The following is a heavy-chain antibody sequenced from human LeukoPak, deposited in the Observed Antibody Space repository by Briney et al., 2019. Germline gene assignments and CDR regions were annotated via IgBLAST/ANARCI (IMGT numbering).Heavy chain of an antibody. Sequence: SETLSLTCAVYGGSFSGYYWSWIRQPPGKGLEWIGYIYYSGSTYYNPSLKSRVTISVDTSKNQFSLKLSSVTAADTAVYYCARVSVRGLNFDYWGQGTLVTVSS. CDR1: GGSFSGYY. J-gene: IGHJ4*02. D-gene: IGHD3-3*01. CDR3: ARVSVRGLNFDY. V-gene: IGHV4-34*09. CDR2: IYYSGST.